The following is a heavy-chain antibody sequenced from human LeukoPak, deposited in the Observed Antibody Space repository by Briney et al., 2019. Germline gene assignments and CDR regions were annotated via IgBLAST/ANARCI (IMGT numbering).Heavy chain of an antibody. CDR3: ANLTGYTNSWYGS. CDR2: ISTYNGNT. V-gene: IGHV1-18*01. J-gene: IGHJ1*01. D-gene: IGHD6-13*01. CDR1: GYSFASYN. Sequence: GAPLKVSCKASGYSFASYNINCVRQAPGQGLEWVVWISTYNGNTNYAQKLQGRVTMTTETSSTTTYMELWGLTSDDTAMYYCANLTGYTNSWYGSWGQGTLVIVSS.